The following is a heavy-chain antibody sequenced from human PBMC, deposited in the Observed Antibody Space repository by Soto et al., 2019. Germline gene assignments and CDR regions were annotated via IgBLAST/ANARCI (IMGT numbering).Heavy chain of an antibody. CDR1: GFTFGTYA. J-gene: IGHJ5*02. V-gene: IGHV3-23*01. CDR2: ISGSGGTT. D-gene: IGHD5-18*01. CDR3: AKDRSVDTRDWFDP. Sequence: VGSLSLSCASSGFTFGTYAMNWVRPAPGKGLEWVSGISGSGGTTYYTDSVKGRFTISRDNSKNTLFLQMNSLRVDDTAVYYCAKDRSVDTRDWFDPWGQGTLVTVSS.